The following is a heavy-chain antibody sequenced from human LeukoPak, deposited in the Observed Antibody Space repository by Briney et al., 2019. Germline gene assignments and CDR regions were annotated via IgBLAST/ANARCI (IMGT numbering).Heavy chain of an antibody. Sequence: GGSLRLSCAASGFTFSSYGMHWVRQAPGKGLEWVAVISYDGSNKYYADSVKGRFTISRDNSKNTLYLQMNSLRAEDTAVYYCARAICGGGSCYEFYGMDVWGQGTTVTVSS. CDR3: ARAICGGGSCYEFYGMDV. D-gene: IGHD2-15*01. CDR2: ISYDGSNK. V-gene: IGHV3-30*03. J-gene: IGHJ6*02. CDR1: GFTFSSYG.